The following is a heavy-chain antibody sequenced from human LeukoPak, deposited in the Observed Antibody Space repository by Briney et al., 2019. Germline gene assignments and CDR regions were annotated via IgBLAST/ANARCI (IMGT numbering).Heavy chain of an antibody. CDR2: LNPSGGST. J-gene: IGHJ4*02. D-gene: IGHD4-17*01. Sequence: ASVKVSCKASGYTFTSYYMHWVRQAPGQGLKWMGKLNPSGGSTSYAQKFQGRVTMTRDTSTSTVYMELSSLRAEDTAVYYCARVPPNYGDYVFFDYWGQGTLVTVSS. CDR1: GYTFTSYY. CDR3: ARVPPNYGDYVFFDY. V-gene: IGHV1-46*01.